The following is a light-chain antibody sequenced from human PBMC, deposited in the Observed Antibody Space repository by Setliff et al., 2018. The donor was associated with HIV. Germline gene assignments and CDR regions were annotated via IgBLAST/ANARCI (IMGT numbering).Light chain of an antibody. V-gene: IGLV2-14*03. CDR1: SNDVGGHNY. CDR3: CSYGSSDTFV. CDR2: GVT. J-gene: IGLJ1*01. Sequence: QSVLTQPTSVSGSPGQSVTISCTGTSNDVGGHNYVSWYQQYPGKAPTLLIFGVTNRPAGVPFRFGGSKSGNTASLTISGLQAEDEADYYCCSYGSSDTFVFGTGTKVTVL.